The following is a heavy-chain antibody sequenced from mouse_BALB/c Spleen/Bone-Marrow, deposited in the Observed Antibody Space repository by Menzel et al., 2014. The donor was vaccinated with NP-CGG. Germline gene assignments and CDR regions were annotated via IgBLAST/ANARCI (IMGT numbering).Heavy chain of an antibody. CDR3: AMITFTMDY. D-gene: IGHD2-4*01. CDR1: GHTFSTYW. Sequence: VQLQQSGAELAKPGASVKMSCKASGHTFSTYWMHWVKQRPGQGLEWIGYFNPSIGYADYVQKFKDKATLTADNSSSIVYMQLSSLTSEDSAIYYCAMITFTMDYWGQGTSVTVSS. V-gene: IGHV1-7*01. J-gene: IGHJ4*01. CDR2: FNPSIGYA.